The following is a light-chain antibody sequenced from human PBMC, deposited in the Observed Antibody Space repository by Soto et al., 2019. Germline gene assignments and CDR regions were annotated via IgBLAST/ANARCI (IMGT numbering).Light chain of an antibody. V-gene: IGKV1-9*01. CDR1: QGISTY. CDR3: QYLNSYPLT. Sequence: DIQLTQSPSFLSASVGDRVTITCRASQGISTYLAWYQQKPGKPPKLLIYTASTLQSGVPSRFSGSGSGTEFTITISSLQPEHYATYYCQYLNSYPLTFGGRTKVEIK. CDR2: TAS. J-gene: IGKJ4*01.